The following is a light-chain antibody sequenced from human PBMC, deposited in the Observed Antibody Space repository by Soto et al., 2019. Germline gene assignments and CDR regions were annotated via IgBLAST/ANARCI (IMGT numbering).Light chain of an antibody. CDR1: QSVSSY. J-gene: IGKJ1*01. CDR3: QQYGSSGT. CDR2: GAS. V-gene: IGKV3-20*01. Sequence: EIGLTQSPGTLSLFPGERATLCCRASQSVSSYLAWYQQKPGQAPRLLIYGASNRATGIPDRFSGGGPGTDFTLTISRLEPEDFAVYYCQQYGSSGTFGQGTKGDIK.